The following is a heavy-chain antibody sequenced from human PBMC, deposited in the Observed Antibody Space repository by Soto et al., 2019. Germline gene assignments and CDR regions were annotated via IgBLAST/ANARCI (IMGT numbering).Heavy chain of an antibody. CDR3: ARGKDIFLASSNWFAS. Sequence: QVQLVQSGAEVKKPGTSVKVSCKASGYTFGSYEINWVRQASGQGLEWMGWMNPDSGHTGYEKKFQGRITMTRNTSLSTAYLELRSLTFEDTALYYCARGKDIFLASSNWFASWGQGTLVTVSS. D-gene: IGHD3-3*01. V-gene: IGHV1-8*01. J-gene: IGHJ5*01. CDR2: MNPDSGHT. CDR1: GYTFGSYE.